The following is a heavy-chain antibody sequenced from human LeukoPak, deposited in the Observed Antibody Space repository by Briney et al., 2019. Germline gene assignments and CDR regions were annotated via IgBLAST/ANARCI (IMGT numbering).Heavy chain of an antibody. V-gene: IGHV4-31*03. D-gene: IGHD2-8*01. CDR2: IYYSGST. CDR1: GGSISSGGYY. CDR3: ARLRLIGGYLDY. J-gene: IGHJ4*02. Sequence: SETLSLACTVSGGSISSGGYYWSWIRQHPGKGLEWIGYIYYSGSTYYNPSLKSRVTISVDTSKNQFSLKLSSVTAADTAVYYCARLRLIGGYLDYWGQGTLVTVSS.